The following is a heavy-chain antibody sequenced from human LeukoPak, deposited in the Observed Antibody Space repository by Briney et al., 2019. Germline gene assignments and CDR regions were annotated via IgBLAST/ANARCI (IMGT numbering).Heavy chain of an antibody. CDR2: IYTSGGT. V-gene: IGHV4-61*02. Sequence: PSETLSLTRTVSGGSISSGSYYWGWIRQPAGKGLEWIGRIYTSGGTDYNPSLKSRVTISVDTSKNQFSLKLSSVTAADTAVYYCARGAPWQPLDYWGQGTLVTVSS. D-gene: IGHD6-13*01. J-gene: IGHJ4*02. CDR3: ARGAPWQPLDY. CDR1: GGSISSGSYY.